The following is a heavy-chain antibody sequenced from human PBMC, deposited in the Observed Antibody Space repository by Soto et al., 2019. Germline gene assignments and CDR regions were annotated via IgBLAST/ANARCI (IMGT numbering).Heavy chain of an antibody. Sequence: QITLKESGPTLVKPTQTLTLTCTFSGFSLTTNGVGVGWIRQSPGKALEWLALIYWDDATRYSPSLKSRLTITKDTSKNQVVLTMTNMDTVDTATYYCAHSVGGTRYCDYGGRGTLVTVSA. CDR1: GFSLTTNGVG. D-gene: IGHD6-13*01. CDR3: AHSVGGTRYCDY. CDR2: IYWDDAT. J-gene: IGHJ4*02. V-gene: IGHV2-5*02.